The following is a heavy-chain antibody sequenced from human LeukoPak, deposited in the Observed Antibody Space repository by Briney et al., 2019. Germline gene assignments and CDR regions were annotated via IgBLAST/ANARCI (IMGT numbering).Heavy chain of an antibody. CDR2: IRYDGSNK. V-gene: IGHV3-30*02. CDR1: GFTFSSYG. J-gene: IGHJ4*02. D-gene: IGHD5-12*01. CDR3: AKDVDVLDH. Sequence: PGGSLRLSCAASGFTFSSYGVHWVRQAPGKGLEWVAVIRYDGSNKYYGDSVKGRFTISRDNSKNTLYLQMNSLRTEDTAVYYCAKDVDVLDHWGQGTLVTVSS.